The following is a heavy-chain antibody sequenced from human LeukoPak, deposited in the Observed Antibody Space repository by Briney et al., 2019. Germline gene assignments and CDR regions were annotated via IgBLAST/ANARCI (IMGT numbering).Heavy chain of an antibody. CDR1: GFTFDDYA. V-gene: IGHV3-9*01. CDR3: VSNTLSIAAAFFDS. D-gene: IGHD6-13*01. CDR2: ISWNSVSI. J-gene: IGHJ4*02. Sequence: GRFLRLSCAASGFTFDDYAMHWVRQAPGKGLEWVSGISWNSVSIGYADSVKGRFTISRDNAKNSLYLQMNSLRDEDTAVYYCVSNTLSIAAAFFDSWGQGALVTVSS.